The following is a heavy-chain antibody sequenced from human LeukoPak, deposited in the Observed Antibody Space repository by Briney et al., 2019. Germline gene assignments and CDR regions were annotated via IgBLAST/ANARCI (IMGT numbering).Heavy chain of an antibody. Sequence: ASVKVSCKASGGTFSSYAISWVRQAPGQGLEWMGRIIPILGIANYAQKFQGRVTITADKSTSTAYMELSSLRSEDTAVYYCATREPNFFNCSGGSCQGGLDYWGQGTLVTVSS. J-gene: IGHJ4*02. CDR3: ATREPNFFNCSGGSCQGGLDY. CDR2: IIPILGIA. CDR1: GGTFSSYA. V-gene: IGHV1-69*04. D-gene: IGHD2-15*01.